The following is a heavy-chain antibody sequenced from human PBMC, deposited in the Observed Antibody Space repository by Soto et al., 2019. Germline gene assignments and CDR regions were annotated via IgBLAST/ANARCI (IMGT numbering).Heavy chain of an antibody. J-gene: IGHJ4*02. CDR2: INSDGST. V-gene: IGHV3-53*01. Sequence: EVQLVESGGGLIPPGGSLRLSCAASGVLVNSAYMTWVRQAPGKGLEWLSMINSDGSTLYAESVKGRFTISRHNSKNRLDLQMNSLRAEDTAMYYCARSGYSFAWGYWGQGTLVIATS. CDR3: ARSGYSFAWGY. D-gene: IGHD5-18*01. CDR1: GVLVNSAY.